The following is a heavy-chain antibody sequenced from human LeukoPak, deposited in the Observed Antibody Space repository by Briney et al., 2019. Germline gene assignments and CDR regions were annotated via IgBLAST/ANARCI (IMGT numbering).Heavy chain of an antibody. V-gene: IGHV1-18*01. CDR2: ISAYNGNT. J-gene: IGHJ3*02. CDR3: ARVPITMVRGVPVWAFDI. D-gene: IGHD3-10*01. Sequence: ASVKVSCKASGYTFTSYGISWVRQAPGQGLEWMGWISAYNGNTNYAQKLQGRVTMTTDTSTSTAYMELRSLRSDDTAVYYCARVPITMVRGVPVWAFDIWGQGTMVTVSS. CDR1: GYTFTSYG.